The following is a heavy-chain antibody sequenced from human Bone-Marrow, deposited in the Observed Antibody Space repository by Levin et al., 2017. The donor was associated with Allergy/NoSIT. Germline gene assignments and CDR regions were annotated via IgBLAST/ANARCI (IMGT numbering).Heavy chain of an antibody. Sequence: SQTLSLTCGVSGDSFSSSHWWSWVRQPPGKGLEWIGEIYHSGTTNYNPSLKSRVIILVDKSKNQFSLKLSSVTAADTALYYCARSPAGSSSRYFDLWGRGTLVTVSS. CDR3: ARSPAGSSSRYFDL. J-gene: IGHJ2*01. D-gene: IGHD2-2*01. V-gene: IGHV4-4*02. CDR1: GDSFSSSHW. CDR2: IYHSGTT.